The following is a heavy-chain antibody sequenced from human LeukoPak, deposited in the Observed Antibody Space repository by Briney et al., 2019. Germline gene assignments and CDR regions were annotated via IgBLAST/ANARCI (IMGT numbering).Heavy chain of an antibody. J-gene: IGHJ6*03. Sequence: SEILSLTCAVYGGSFSGHYWTWIRQPPGKGLEWIGEINHSGSTNYNPSLKSRVTISVDTPKDQFSLKVSSVTAADTAVYYCARYCSGGSCYAPVMDVWGKGTTVTVSS. CDR3: ARYCSGGSCYAPVMDV. D-gene: IGHD2-15*01. CDR1: GGSFSGHY. CDR2: INHSGST. V-gene: IGHV4-34*01.